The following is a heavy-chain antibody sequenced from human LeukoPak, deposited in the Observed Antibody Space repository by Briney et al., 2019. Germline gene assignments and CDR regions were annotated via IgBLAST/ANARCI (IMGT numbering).Heavy chain of an antibody. CDR1: GFTFSTYA. D-gene: IGHD3-10*01. Sequence: QPGGSLKISCAASGFTFSTYAMSWIRQAPGKGLEWVSAISSGGGNTDYADSVKGRFTISRDNSKNTVSLQMNSLRAEDTGVYYCADRISGSSSWGQGTLVTVSS. CDR2: ISSGGGNT. CDR3: ADRISGSSS. J-gene: IGHJ5*02. V-gene: IGHV3-23*01.